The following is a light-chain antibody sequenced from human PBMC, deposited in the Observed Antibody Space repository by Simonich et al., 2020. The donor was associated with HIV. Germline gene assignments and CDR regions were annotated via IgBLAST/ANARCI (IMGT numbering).Light chain of an antibody. CDR2: VAS. CDR3: QHYNNWPYT. Sequence: EIVMTQSPDTLSVSPGEGAPLSCRASQSVISTYLAWYQQKPGLAPRLLIYVASNRATGIPDRFSGSGSGTDFTLTISRLEPEDFAVYYCQHYNNWPYTFGQGTKLEIK. CDR1: QSVISTY. V-gene: IGKV3D-20*01. J-gene: IGKJ2*01.